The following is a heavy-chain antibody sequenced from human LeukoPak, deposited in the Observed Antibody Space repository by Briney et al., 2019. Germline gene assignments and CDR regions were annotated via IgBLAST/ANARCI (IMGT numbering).Heavy chain of an antibody. J-gene: IGHJ6*02. Sequence: SQTLSLTCTLSGGSISRGGYYWNWIRQHPGKGLDWIGYIYYNGNTYYSPSLRSRVTVFMDTSKNQFSLKMRSVTAADTAVYYCARGRPPQWLVRSYYYYYGMDVWGQGTTVTVSS. V-gene: IGHV4-31*03. CDR1: GGSISRGGYY. CDR3: ARGRPPQWLVRSYYYYYGMDV. D-gene: IGHD6-19*01. CDR2: IYYNGNT.